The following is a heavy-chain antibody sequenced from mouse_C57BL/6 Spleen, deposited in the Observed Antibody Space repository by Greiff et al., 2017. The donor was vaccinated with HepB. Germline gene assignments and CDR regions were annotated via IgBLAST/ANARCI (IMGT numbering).Heavy chain of an antibody. V-gene: IGHV1-55*01. J-gene: IGHJ2*01. Sequence: QVQLQQSGAELVKPGASVKMSCKASGYTFTSYWITWVKQRPGQGLEWIGDIYPGSGSTNYNEKFKSKATLTVDTSSSTAYMQLSSLTSEDSAVYYCARDGTTVVAPFDYWGQGTTLTVSS. D-gene: IGHD1-1*01. CDR2: IYPGSGST. CDR1: GYTFTSYW. CDR3: ARDGTTVVAPFDY.